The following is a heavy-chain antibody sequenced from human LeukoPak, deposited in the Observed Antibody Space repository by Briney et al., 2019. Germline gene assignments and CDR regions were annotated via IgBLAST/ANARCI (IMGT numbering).Heavy chain of an antibody. Sequence: GGSLRLSSAASGFTFDDYAMHSVGQAPGTGLEGVSGISWNSGSIVYADTVEGPFTISRDNAKNSLYLQMNSMRAEDTALYYCAKDTVFCTVHYGDLSFDYWGQGTLVTVSS. CDR1: GFTFDDYA. D-gene: IGHD4-17*01. CDR2: ISWNSGSI. J-gene: IGHJ4*02. CDR3: AKDTVFCTVHYGDLSFDY. V-gene: IGHV3-9*01.